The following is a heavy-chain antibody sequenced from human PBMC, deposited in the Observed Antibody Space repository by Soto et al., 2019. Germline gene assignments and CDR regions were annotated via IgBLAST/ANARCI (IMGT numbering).Heavy chain of an antibody. CDR2: IRSKDYGGTT. CDR1: GFSFDDYA. V-gene: IGHV3-49*03. Sequence: GGSLRLSCTASGFSFDDYAMSWFRQAPGKGLEWVGFIRSKDYGGTTEYAASVKGRFTISRDDSKSIAYLQMNSLKTEDTAVYYFSRDGGDIVLVPAAMTCFDPWGQGTLVTSPQ. CDR3: SRDGGDIVLVPAAMTCFDP. D-gene: IGHD2-2*01. J-gene: IGHJ5*02.